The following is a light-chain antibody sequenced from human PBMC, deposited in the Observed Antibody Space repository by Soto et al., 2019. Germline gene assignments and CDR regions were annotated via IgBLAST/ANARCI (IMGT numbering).Light chain of an antibody. Sequence: EIVLIQSPATLSLSPGERATLSCMASPSVTNYLAWYQQKPGQAPRLVIYGAFNRATGIPARFSGSGSGTDFTLTISSLEPEDFAVYYCQQRNIWPPVTFGQGTRLEIK. CDR2: GAF. CDR3: QQRNIWPPVT. J-gene: IGKJ5*01. V-gene: IGKV3-11*01. CDR1: PSVTNY.